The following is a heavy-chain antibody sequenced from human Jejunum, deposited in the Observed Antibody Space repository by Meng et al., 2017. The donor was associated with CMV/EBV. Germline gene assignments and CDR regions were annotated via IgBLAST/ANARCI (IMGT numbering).Heavy chain of an antibody. CDR3: AHLDGTTWYYYDY. D-gene: IGHD5-24*01. Sequence: GFSLTTSGVAVGWISQPPGKALEWLAHIYWNGNKYYSTSLKSRLTITKDNSKNQVVLTMTNVDPVDTATYYCAHLDGTTWYYYDYWGQGTLVTVSS. CDR2: IYWNGNK. CDR1: GFSLTTSGVA. V-gene: IGHV2-5*01. J-gene: IGHJ4*02.